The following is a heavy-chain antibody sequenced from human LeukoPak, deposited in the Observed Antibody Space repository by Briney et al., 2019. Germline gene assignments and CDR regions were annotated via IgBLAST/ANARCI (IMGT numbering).Heavy chain of an antibody. CDR3: ARDGYGSGSYIIMRNNWFDP. CDR1: GGSISSSSYY. CDR2: IYYSGST. D-gene: IGHD3-10*01. V-gene: IGHV4-39*07. J-gene: IGHJ5*02. Sequence: SETLSLTCTVSGGSISSSSYYWGWIRQPPGKGLEWIGIIYYSGSTYYNPSLKSRVTISVDTSKNQFSLKLSSVTAADTAVYYCARDGYGSGSYIIMRNNWFDPWGQGTLVTVSS.